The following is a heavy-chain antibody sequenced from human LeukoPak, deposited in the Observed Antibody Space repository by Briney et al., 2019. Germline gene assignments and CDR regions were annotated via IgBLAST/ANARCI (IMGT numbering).Heavy chain of an antibody. D-gene: IGHD3-3*01. CDR3: ARGSVTIFGVVISPFDI. V-gene: IGHV4-59*01. Sequence: SETLSLTCTVSGGSISSYYWSWIRQPPGKGLEWTGYIYYSGSTNYNPSLKSRVTISVDTSKNQFSLKLSSVTAADTAVYYCARGSVTIFGVVISPFDIWGQGTMVTVSS. CDR1: GGSISSYY. CDR2: IYYSGST. J-gene: IGHJ3*02.